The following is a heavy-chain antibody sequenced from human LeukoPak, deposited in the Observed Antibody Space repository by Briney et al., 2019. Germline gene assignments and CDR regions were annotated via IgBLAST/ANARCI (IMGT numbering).Heavy chain of an antibody. V-gene: IGHV3-23*01. CDR1: GFTFSSYA. CDR2: ISGSGGST. CDR3: AKDPPPPPSSWYELVDY. Sequence: GGSLRLSCAASGFTFSSYAMSWVRQAPGKGLEWLSAISGSGGSTYYPDSAKRRFTISRDNSKNTLYLQMNSLRAEDSGVYYVAKDPPPPPSSWYELVDYWGQGTLVCASS. J-gene: IGHJ4*02. D-gene: IGHD6-13*01.